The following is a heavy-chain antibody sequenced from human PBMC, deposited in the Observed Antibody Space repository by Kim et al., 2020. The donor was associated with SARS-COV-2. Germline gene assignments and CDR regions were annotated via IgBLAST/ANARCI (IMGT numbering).Heavy chain of an antibody. CDR1: GGSFSGYY. J-gene: IGHJ3*02. D-gene: IGHD6-6*01. V-gene: IGHV4-34*01. Sequence: SETLSLTCAVYGGSFSGYYWSWIRQPPGKGLEWIGEINHSGSTNYNPSLKSRVTISVDTSKNQFSLKLSSVTAADTAVYYCASPAQGGIAARPRAFDIWGQGTMVTVSS. CDR2: INHSGST. CDR3: ASPAQGGIAARPRAFDI.